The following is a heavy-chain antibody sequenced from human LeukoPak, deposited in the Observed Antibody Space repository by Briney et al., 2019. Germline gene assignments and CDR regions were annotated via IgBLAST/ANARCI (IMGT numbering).Heavy chain of an antibody. V-gene: IGHV3-74*01. J-gene: IGHJ6*02. CDR1: GFTFSNAW. CDR3: ARGNYGMDV. D-gene: IGHD2/OR15-2a*01. CDR2: INSDGTST. Sequence: GGSLRLSCAASGFTFSNAWMHWVRQAPGKGLVWVSLINSDGTSTSYADSVKGRFTISRDNAKNTLNLQMNSLSAEDTAVYYCARGNYGMDVWGQGTTVTVSS.